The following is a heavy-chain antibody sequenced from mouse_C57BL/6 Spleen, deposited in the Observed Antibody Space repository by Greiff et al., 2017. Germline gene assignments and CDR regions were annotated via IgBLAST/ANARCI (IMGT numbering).Heavy chain of an antibody. CDR2: INPSNGGT. J-gene: IGHJ2*01. CDR3: ARAYYYGSNYFDY. Sequence: VKLQQPGTELVKPGASVKLSCKASGYTFTSYWMHWVKQRPGQGLEWIGNINPSNGGTNYNEKFKSKATLTVDKSSSTAYMQLSSLTSEDSAVYYCARAYYYGSNYFDYWGQGTTLTVSS. V-gene: IGHV1-53*01. D-gene: IGHD1-1*01. CDR1: GYTFTSYW.